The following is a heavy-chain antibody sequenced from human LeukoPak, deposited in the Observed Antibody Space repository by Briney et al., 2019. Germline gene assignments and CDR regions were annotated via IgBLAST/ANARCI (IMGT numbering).Heavy chain of an antibody. Sequence: PSETLSLTCTVSGYSISSGYYWGWIRQPPGKGLEWIGYIYYSGSTNYNPSLKSRVTISVDTSKNQFSLKLSSVTAADTAVYYCARHILGLSHPSLGWFDPWGQGTLVTVSS. CDR2: IYYSGST. CDR3: ARHILGLSHPSLGWFDP. D-gene: IGHD3/OR15-3a*01. CDR1: GYSISSGYY. J-gene: IGHJ5*02. V-gene: IGHV4-38-2*02.